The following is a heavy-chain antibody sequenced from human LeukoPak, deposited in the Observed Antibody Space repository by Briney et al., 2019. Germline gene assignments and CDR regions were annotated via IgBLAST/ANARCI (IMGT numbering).Heavy chain of an antibody. Sequence: PGGSLRLSCAASGFTFSSYGMSWVRQAPGKGLEWVSPISGSGGSTYYADSVKGRFTISRDDSKNTAYLQMNSLKTEDTAVYYCTRHLEVIGGSRQNYYYYYMDVWGKGTTVTVSS. CDR3: TRHLEVIGGSRQNYYYYYMDV. D-gene: IGHD3-16*01. CDR2: ISGSGGST. CDR1: GFTFSSYG. V-gene: IGHV3-23*01. J-gene: IGHJ6*03.